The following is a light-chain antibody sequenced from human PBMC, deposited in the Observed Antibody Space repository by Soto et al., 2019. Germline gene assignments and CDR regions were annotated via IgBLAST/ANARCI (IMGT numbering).Light chain of an antibody. J-gene: IGKJ5*01. V-gene: IGKV3D-20*02. CDR2: GAS. CDR3: QHRSNWPIT. CDR1: QIVSSTY. Sequence: EIVLTQSPGTLSLSPGERSTLSCRASQIVSSTYLAWFQQKPGQAPRLLIYGASTRATGIPDRLSGSGSGTDFTLTISSLELEDFAVYYCQHRSNWPITFDQGTRREIK.